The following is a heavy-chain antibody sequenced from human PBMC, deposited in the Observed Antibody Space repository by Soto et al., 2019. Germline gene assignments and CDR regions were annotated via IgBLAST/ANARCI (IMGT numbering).Heavy chain of an antibody. Sequence: QVQLVQSGDEMRKPGASVKVSCQASGYTFSNYGITWVRQAPGQVLEWMGWISAHNGNSKYAQSLQGRLTLTTDTSTSTAYMELRSLRSDDTAVYYCARDWYFYGSGSPNHMDVWGKGTTVSVSS. D-gene: IGHD3-10*01. CDR1: GYTFSNYG. CDR3: ARDWYFYGSGSPNHMDV. V-gene: IGHV1-18*01. CDR2: ISAHNGNS. J-gene: IGHJ6*03.